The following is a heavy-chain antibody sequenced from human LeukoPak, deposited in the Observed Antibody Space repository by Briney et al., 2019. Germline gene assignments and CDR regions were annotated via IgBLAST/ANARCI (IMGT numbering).Heavy chain of an antibody. Sequence: GESLKISCKSSGYNFTGHWISWVRQMPGKGLEWMGIIYPGDSDTRYSPSFEGQVTISADRSMNTAYLQWSSLKASDTAMYYCARQGYYYDSSPFDDFWGQGTLVTVSS. D-gene: IGHD3-22*01. V-gene: IGHV5-51*01. CDR3: ARQGYYYDSSPFDDF. CDR2: IYPGDSDT. CDR1: GYNFTGHW. J-gene: IGHJ4*02.